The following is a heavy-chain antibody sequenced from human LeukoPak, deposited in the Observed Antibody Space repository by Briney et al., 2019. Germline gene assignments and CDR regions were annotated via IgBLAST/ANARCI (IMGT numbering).Heavy chain of an antibody. Sequence: GGSLRLSCVASGFTFSSYSMNWVRQAPGKGLEWVSFISSSSAYISYADSVKGRFTISRDYAKNSLYLQMNNLRAEDTAVYYCAKKMDDAFDIWGQGTMVTVSS. CDR1: GFTFSSYS. J-gene: IGHJ3*02. V-gene: IGHV3-21*01. CDR3: AKKMDDAFDI. CDR2: ISSSSAYI. D-gene: IGHD5-24*01.